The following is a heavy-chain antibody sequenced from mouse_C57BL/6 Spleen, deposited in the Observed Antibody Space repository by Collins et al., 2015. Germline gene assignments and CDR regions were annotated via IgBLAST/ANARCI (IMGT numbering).Heavy chain of an antibody. D-gene: IGHD1-1*01. CDR3: AVLREAY. CDR2: IYPRDGST. J-gene: IGHJ3*01. V-gene: IGHV1S12*01. CDR1: GYTFTSYY. Sequence: QVQLQQSGPELVKPGASVKISCKASGYTFTSYYIHWVKQRPGQGLEWIGYIYPRDGSTNYNEKFKGKATLTADTSSSTAYMQLSSLTSEDSAVYFCAVLREAYWGQGTLVTVSA.